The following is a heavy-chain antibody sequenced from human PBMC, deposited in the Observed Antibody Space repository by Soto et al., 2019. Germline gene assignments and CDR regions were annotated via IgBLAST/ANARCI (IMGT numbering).Heavy chain of an antibody. V-gene: IGHV3-33*01. J-gene: IGHJ4*02. CDR3: ARDGDVNTGFGKDY. D-gene: IGHD3-16*01. Sequence: PGGSLRLSCAASVFTFSRYGMHWFRQAPGKGLEWVAFIWHDGGNKFYAESVKGRFTISRDNSKNTLYLQMTSLSAEDTAMYYCARDGDVNTGFGKDYWGQGTLVTVSS. CDR1: VFTFSRYG. CDR2: IWHDGGNK.